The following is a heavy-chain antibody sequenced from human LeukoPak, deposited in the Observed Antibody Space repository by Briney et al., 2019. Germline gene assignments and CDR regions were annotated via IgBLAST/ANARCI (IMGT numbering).Heavy chain of an antibody. D-gene: IGHD6-19*01. CDR1: GFTFSNYA. V-gene: IGHV3-30-3*01. Sequence: PGGSLRLSCAASGFTFSNYAMSWVRQAPGKGLEWVAVISYDGSKKYYADSVKGRFTISRDNSKNTLYLQMNSLRAEDTAVYYCARDLSGRFTFDYWGQGNLVTVSS. J-gene: IGHJ4*02. CDR2: ISYDGSKK. CDR3: ARDLSGRFTFDY.